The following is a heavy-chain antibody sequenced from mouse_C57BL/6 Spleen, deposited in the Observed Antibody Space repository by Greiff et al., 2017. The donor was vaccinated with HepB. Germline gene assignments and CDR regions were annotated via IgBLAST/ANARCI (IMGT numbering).Heavy chain of an antibody. CDR2: IYPGDGDT. D-gene: IGHD1-1*01. Sequence: QVQLKESGPELVKPGASVKISCKASGYAFSSSWMNWVKQRPGKGLEWIGRIYPGDGDTNYNGKFKGKATLTADKSSSTAYMQLRSLTSEDSAVYFCARRGDYYGLDYWGQGTTLTVSS. J-gene: IGHJ2*01. V-gene: IGHV1-82*01. CDR3: ARRGDYYGLDY. CDR1: GYAFSSSW.